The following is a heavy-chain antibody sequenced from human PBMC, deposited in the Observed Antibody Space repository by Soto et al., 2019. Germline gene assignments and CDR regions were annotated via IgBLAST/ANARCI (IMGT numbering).Heavy chain of an antibody. V-gene: IGHV6-1*01. J-gene: IGHJ6*03. CDR2: TYYRSKWYN. CDR3: ARVYDPYYYMDV. D-gene: IGHD3-3*01. CDR1: GHSVYSNSAA. Sequence: SKTLSLTCAISGHSVYSNSAAWNWIRQSPSRGLEWLGRTYYRSKWYNDYAVSVKSRITINPDTSKNQFSLQLNSVTPEDTAVYYCARVYDPYYYMDVWGKGTMVTVSS.